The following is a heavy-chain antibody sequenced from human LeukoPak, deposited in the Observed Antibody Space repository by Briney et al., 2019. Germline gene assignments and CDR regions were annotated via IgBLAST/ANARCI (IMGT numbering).Heavy chain of an antibody. D-gene: IGHD3-10*02. V-gene: IGHV3-20*04. J-gene: IGHJ6*04. Sequence: PGGSLRLSCAGSRFTFDDFGMSWVRQAPGKGLEWVAGISWNGGSTGYADSVKGRFTISRDNAKNSLYLQMNSLRAEDTAVYYCAELGITMIGGVWGKGTTVTISS. CDR3: AELGITMIGGV. CDR2: ISWNGGST. CDR1: RFTFDDFG.